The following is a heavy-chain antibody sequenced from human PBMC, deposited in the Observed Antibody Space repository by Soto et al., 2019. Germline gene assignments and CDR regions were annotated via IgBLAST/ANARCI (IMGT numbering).Heavy chain of an antibody. CDR2: IIPILGTA. Sequence: QVQLVQSGAEVKKPGSSVKVSCKGSGGTFSSYAISWVRQAPGQGLEWMGGIIPILGTADYAQKFQGRVTIPADESTRTAYMELSSLRSEDTAVYYCASHGITGTWVYYYGMDVWGQGTTVTVSS. J-gene: IGHJ6*02. V-gene: IGHV1-69*11. CDR1: GGTFSSYA. D-gene: IGHD1-7*01. CDR3: ASHGITGTWVYYYGMDV.